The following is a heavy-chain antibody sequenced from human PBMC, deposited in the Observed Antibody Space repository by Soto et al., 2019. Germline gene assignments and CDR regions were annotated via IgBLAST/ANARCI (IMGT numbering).Heavy chain of an antibody. CDR1: GGTFSRNT. Sequence: SVKVSCKASGGTFSRNTISWVRQAPGQGLEWMGGIVPIFGSANYAQKFQGRVTITADENTRTVYMELSRLRSEDTAVYYCARQFDSDTTGYYYAYWGQGTLVTVS. CDR2: IVPIFGSA. V-gene: IGHV1-69*13. CDR3: ARQFDSDTTGYYYAY. J-gene: IGHJ4*02. D-gene: IGHD3-22*01.